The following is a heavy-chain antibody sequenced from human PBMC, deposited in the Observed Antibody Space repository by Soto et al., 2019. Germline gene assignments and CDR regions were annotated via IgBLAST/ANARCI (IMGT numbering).Heavy chain of an antibody. CDR2: IHADNGKT. CDR3: ARAITLPTPLDY. J-gene: IGHJ4*02. CDR1: GYTFTSYA. D-gene: IGHD1-20*01. V-gene: IGHV1-3*05. Sequence: QVQLVQSGAEEKKPGASVKVSCKASGYTFTSYAMHRVRQAPGQRLEWMGWIHADNGKTRYSQKFQGRVTITRDTSASTAYMELSSLRSEDTAVYYCARAITLPTPLDYWGQGTLVTVSS.